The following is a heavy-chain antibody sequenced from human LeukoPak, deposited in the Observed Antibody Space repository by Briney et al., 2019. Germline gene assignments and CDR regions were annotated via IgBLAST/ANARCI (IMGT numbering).Heavy chain of an antibody. Sequence: GGSLRLSCAASGFTFSSYAMSWVRQAPGKGLEWVSAISGSGGSTYYADSVKGRFTISRDNSKNTLYLQMNSLRAEDTAVHYCAKFREIFGVVIHPMDVWGQGTTVTVSS. CDR2: ISGSGGST. J-gene: IGHJ6*02. V-gene: IGHV3-23*01. CDR3: AKFREIFGVVIHPMDV. CDR1: GFTFSSYA. D-gene: IGHD3-3*01.